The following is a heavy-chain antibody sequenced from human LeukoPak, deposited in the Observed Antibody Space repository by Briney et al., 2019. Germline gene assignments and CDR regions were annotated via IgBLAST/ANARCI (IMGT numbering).Heavy chain of an antibody. CDR1: GDSINSGYYY. Sequence: SETLSLTCSVSGDSINSGYYYWAGLRHPPGRGLEWIGTIYHSGNTFYNLSLKSRLTISVDTSKNQFSLKLSSVTAADTAVYFCARRMRTNTWYYFDYWGPGTLVAVSS. CDR3: ARRMRTNTWYYFDY. V-gene: IGHV4-39*01. J-gene: IGHJ4*02. D-gene: IGHD2-8*01. CDR2: IYHSGNT.